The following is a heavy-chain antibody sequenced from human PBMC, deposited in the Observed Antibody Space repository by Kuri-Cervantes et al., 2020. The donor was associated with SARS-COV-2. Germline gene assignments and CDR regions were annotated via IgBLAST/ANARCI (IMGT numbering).Heavy chain of an antibody. V-gene: IGHV3-30*02. CDR3: ARDKSGSWYRVGYYMDV. D-gene: IGHD6-13*01. CDR2: TRYDGNNQ. J-gene: IGHJ6*03. Sequence: GESLKISCAASGFTFKTYGMHWVRQAPGKGLEWVAFTRYDGNNQYYGDSVKGRFSISRDNAKNSLYLQMNSLRAEDTAVYYCARDKSGSWYRVGYYMDVWGKGTTVTVSS. CDR1: GFTFKTYG.